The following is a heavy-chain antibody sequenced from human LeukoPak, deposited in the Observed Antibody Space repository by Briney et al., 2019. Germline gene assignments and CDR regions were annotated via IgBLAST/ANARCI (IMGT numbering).Heavy chain of an antibody. D-gene: IGHD3-9*01. CDR3: AKGHFDWLLSVFYYFDY. V-gene: IGHV3-23*01. CDR1: GFTFSSYA. J-gene: IGHJ4*02. Sequence: GGSLRLSCAASGFTFSSYAMSWVRQAPGKGLEWVSAISGSGGSTYYADSVKGRFTISRDNSKNTLYLQMNSLRAEDTAVYYCAKGHFDWLLSVFYYFDYWGQGTLVTVSS. CDR2: ISGSGGST.